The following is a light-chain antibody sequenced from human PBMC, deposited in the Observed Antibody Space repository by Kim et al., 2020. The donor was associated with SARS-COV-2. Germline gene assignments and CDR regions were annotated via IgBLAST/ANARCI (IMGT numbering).Light chain of an antibody. CDR2: AVT. J-gene: IGLJ3*02. CDR1: SSNVGDSDF. CDR3: LSYTSSATWV. Sequence: QSALTQPASVSGSPGQSITISCTGTSSNVGDSDFVSWYQQHPGRAPKLVIYAVTNRPSGVSNRFSGSKSAYTASLTISGLQAEDEADYYCLSYTSSATWVFGGGTQLTVL. V-gene: IGLV2-14*03.